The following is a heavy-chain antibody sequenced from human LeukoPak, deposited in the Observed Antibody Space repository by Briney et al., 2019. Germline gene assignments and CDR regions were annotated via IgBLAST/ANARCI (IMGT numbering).Heavy chain of an antibody. J-gene: IGHJ4*02. V-gene: IGHV3-23*01. CDR1: GFTFNNYA. CDR2: ISGSGIST. D-gene: IGHD2-21*02. Sequence: GGSLRLSCAASGFTFNNYAMSWVRQAPGKGLEWVSAISGSGISTYYADSVKGRFTISRDNSKSTLFLQMNSLRAEDTAVYYCAKRKAYCGGDCYSLDYWGQGTLVTVSS. CDR3: AKRKAYCGGDCYSLDY.